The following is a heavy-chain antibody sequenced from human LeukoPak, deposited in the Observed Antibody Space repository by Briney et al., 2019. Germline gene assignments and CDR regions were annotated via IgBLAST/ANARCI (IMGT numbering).Heavy chain of an antibody. CDR3: ARVFSPDGSSWYLGTAYYYYMDV. Sequence: PGGSLRLSCAVSGFTFSSYTINWVRQAPGKGLEWVSSISSSSSYIYYADSVKGRFTISRDNAKNSLYLQMNSLRAEDTAVYYCARVFSPDGSSWYLGTAYYYYMDVWGKGTTVTVSS. CDR1: GFTFSSYT. CDR2: ISSSSSYI. J-gene: IGHJ6*03. D-gene: IGHD6-13*01. V-gene: IGHV3-21*01.